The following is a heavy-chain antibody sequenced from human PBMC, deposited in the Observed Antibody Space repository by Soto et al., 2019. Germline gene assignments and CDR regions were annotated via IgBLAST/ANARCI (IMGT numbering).Heavy chain of an antibody. CDR2: TTGSGGAT. Sequence: GGSLRLSCVSSGFTFTNYAMTWVRQAPGKGLEWVSSTTGSGGATYHADSVKGRFTISRDNAKYTLYLQINSLRAEDTAIYYCAKSSGSYLNNWLDPWGQGTLVTVSS. CDR3: AKSSGSYLNNWLDP. D-gene: IGHD6-19*01. J-gene: IGHJ5*02. V-gene: IGHV3-23*01. CDR1: GFTFTNYA.